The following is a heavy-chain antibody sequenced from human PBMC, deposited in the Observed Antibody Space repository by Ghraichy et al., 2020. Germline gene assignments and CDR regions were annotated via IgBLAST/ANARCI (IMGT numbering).Heavy chain of an antibody. D-gene: IGHD2-21*01. CDR2: INHSGST. CDR1: GGSFSGYY. V-gene: IGHV4-34*01. Sequence: SETLSLTCAVYGGSFSGYYWSWIRQPPGKGLEWIGEINHSGSTNYNPSLKSRVTISVDTSKNQFSLKLSSVTAADTAVYYCANSYCGGDCYQVHAFDILGQGTMVTVSS. CDR3: ANSYCGGDCYQVHAFDI. J-gene: IGHJ3*02.